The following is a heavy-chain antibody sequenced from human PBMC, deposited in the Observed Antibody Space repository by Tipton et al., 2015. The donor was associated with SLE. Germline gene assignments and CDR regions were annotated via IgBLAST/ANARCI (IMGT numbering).Heavy chain of an antibody. CDR2: INPRDGST. CDR1: GYTFTSYN. Sequence: QLVQSGAEVKKPGASVKVSCKASGYTFTSYNLHWVRQAPGQGLEWMGIINPRDGSTNNAQRFQGRLAMTRDTSTSTFYMELGSLRSDDTAVFYCAREGEYDSSGYLTYWGQGTLVTVSS. D-gene: IGHD3-22*01. J-gene: IGHJ4*02. CDR3: AREGEYDSSGYLTY. V-gene: IGHV1-46*01.